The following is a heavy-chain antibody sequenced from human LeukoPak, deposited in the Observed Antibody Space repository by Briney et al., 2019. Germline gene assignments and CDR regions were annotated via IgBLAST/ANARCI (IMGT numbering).Heavy chain of an antibody. CDR3: ARDHRRFRDYYDILGSPRAFDI. V-gene: IGHV3-48*04. CDR2: ISSSSSTI. D-gene: IGHD3-22*01. Sequence: GGSLRLSCAASGFTFSSYSMNWVRQAPGKGLEWVSYISSSSSTIYYADSVKGRFTISRDNAKNSLYLQMNSLRAEDTAVYYCARDHRRFRDYYDILGSPRAFDIWGQGTMVTVSS. CDR1: GFTFSSYS. J-gene: IGHJ3*02.